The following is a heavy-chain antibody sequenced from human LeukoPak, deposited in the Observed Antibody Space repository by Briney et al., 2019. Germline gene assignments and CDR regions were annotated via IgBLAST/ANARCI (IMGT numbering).Heavy chain of an antibody. CDR2: ISAYSGNT. Sequence: ASVKVSCKASGYTLTSYGISWVRQAPGQGLEWMGWISAYSGNTNYAQKLQGRVTMTTDTSTSTAYMELRSLRSDDTAVYYCARGNCSGGSCYSDFDYWGQGTLVTVSS. CDR3: ARGNCSGGSCYSDFDY. V-gene: IGHV1-18*04. J-gene: IGHJ4*02. D-gene: IGHD2-15*01. CDR1: GYTLTSYG.